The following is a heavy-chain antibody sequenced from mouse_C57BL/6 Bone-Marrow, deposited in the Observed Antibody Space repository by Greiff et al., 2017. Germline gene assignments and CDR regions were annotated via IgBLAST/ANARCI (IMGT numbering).Heavy chain of an antibody. CDR3: TDSSYAYYAMDY. Sequence: EVQLQQSGGGLVQPGGSMKLSCVASGFTFSNYWMNWVRQSPEKGLEWVAQIRLKSDNYATHYAESVKGRFTISRDDSKSSVYLQMNNLRAEDTGIDYCTDSSYAYYAMDYWGQGTSVTVSS. CDR1: GFTFSNYW. CDR2: IRLKSDNYAT. J-gene: IGHJ4*01. V-gene: IGHV6-3*01. D-gene: IGHD1-1*01.